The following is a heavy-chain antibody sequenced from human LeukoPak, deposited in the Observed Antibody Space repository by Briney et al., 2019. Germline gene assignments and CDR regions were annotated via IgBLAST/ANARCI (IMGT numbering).Heavy chain of an antibody. J-gene: IGHJ6*03. CDR3: ATGAQYGLRGVAYFYYMHV. D-gene: IGHD3-10*01. Sequence: ASVKVSCKASGYPFTGYYVHWVRQAPGHGPEWMGWVNPRNGGTHSAQKFQGRVSMTGDTSITTAYMELSSLTSDDTAVYYCATGAQYGLRGVAYFYYMHVWGTGTTVTVSS. CDR2: VNPRNGGT. CDR1: GYPFTGYY. V-gene: IGHV1-2*02.